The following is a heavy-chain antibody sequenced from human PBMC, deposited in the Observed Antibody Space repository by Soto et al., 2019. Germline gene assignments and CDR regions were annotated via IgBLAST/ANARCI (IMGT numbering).Heavy chain of an antibody. CDR1: GFTFSGSA. D-gene: IGHD3-22*01. J-gene: IGHJ4*02. Sequence: EVQLVESGGGLVQPGGSLKLSCAASGFTFSGSAMHWVRQASGKGLEWVGRIRSKANSYATAYAASVKGRSTISRDDSKNTAYLQMNSLKTEDTAVYYCSNYDRDYWGQGTLVTVSS. V-gene: IGHV3-73*01. CDR3: SNYDRDY. CDR2: IRSKANSYAT.